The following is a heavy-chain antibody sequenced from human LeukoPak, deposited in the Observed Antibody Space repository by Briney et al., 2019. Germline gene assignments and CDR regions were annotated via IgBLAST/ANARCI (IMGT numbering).Heavy chain of an antibody. D-gene: IGHD3-22*01. J-gene: IGHJ3*02. CDR2: IYPGDSDT. V-gene: IGHV5-51*01. CDR1: GYSFTSYW. Sequence: GESLKISCKGSGYSFTSYWIGWVRQMPGKGLEWMGIIYPGDSDTRYSPSSQGQVTISADKSISTAYLQWSSLKASDTAMYYCASHGVYYDSSGYDAFDIWGQGTMVTVSS. CDR3: ASHGVYYDSSGYDAFDI.